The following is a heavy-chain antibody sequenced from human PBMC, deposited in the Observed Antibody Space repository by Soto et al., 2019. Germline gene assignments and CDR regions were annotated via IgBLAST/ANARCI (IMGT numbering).Heavy chain of an antibody. V-gene: IGHV3-11*04. CDR3: AKEITGNTPFDH. CDR1: GFTFSDYD. CDR2: ISSSGSTI. D-gene: IGHD5-18*01. J-gene: IGHJ4*02. Sequence: PGGSLRLSCAASGFTFSDYDMSWIRQAPGKGLEWVSYISSSGSTIYYADSVKGRFTISRDNAKNSLYLQMNSLKAEDTAVYYCAKEITGNTPFDHWGQGAQVTVSS.